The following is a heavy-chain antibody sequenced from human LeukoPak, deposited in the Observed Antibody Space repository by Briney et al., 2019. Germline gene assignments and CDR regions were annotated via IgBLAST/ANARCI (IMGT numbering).Heavy chain of an antibody. CDR2: IYSSGST. CDR1: GGSISSGSYY. J-gene: IGHJ4*02. V-gene: IGHV4-61*02. CDR3: ARDTSGVVGPVY. D-gene: IGHD1-26*01. Sequence: PSETLSLTCTVSGGSISSGSYYWNWIRQPAGKGLEWIGRIYSSGSTNYNPSLKSRVTISLDTSKNQFSLKLSSVTAADTAVYYCARDTSGVVGPVYWGQGTLVTVPS.